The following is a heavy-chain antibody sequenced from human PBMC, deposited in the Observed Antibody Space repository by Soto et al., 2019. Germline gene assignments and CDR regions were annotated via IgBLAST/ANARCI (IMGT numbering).Heavy chain of an antibody. CDR1: GGFVSSGSYY. V-gene: IGHV4-34*01. J-gene: IGHJ3*02. CDR3: ARVERGTATTVVDAFDI. Sequence: QVQLQQWGAGLLKPSETLSLTCAVYGGFVSSGSYYWSWIRQPPGKGLEWIGEMSHSGGTHFNPALKSRVTISVATSKNQFSLMISSVTDADTALYYCARVERGTATTVVDAFDIWGRGTMVTVSS. D-gene: IGHD1-1*01. CDR2: MSHSGGT.